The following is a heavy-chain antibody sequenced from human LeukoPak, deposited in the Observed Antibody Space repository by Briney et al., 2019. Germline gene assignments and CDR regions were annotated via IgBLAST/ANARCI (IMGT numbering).Heavy chain of an antibody. J-gene: IGHJ6*03. CDR3: ARDTYYYGSGSYYYYYYMDV. CDR1: GYTFTSYG. D-gene: IGHD3-10*01. Sequence: ASVKVSCKASGYTFTSYGIGWVRQAPGQGLEWMGWISAYNSNTKYAQKKLQGRVTMTTDTSTSTAYMELRSLRSDDTAVYYCARDTYYYGSGSYYYYYYMDVWGKGTTVTISS. V-gene: IGHV1-18*01. CDR2: ISAYNSNT.